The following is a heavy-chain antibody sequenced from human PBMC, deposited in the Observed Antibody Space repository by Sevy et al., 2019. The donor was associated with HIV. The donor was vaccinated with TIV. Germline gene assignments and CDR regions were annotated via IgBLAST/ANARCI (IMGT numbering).Heavy chain of an antibody. J-gene: IGHJ4*02. D-gene: IGHD3-22*01. Sequence: GESLKISCKASGYTFTSYGISWVRQAPGQGLEWMGWISAYNGNTNYAQKLQGRVTMTTDTSTSTAYMELRSLRSDDTAVYYCARDRVKDYYDSSGYYPFDYWGQGTLVTVSS. CDR3: ARDRVKDYYDSSGYYPFDY. CDR2: ISAYNGNT. V-gene: IGHV1-18*01. CDR1: GYTFTSYG.